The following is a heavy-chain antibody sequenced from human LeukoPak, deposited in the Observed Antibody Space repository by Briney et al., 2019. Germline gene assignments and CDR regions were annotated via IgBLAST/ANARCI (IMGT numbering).Heavy chain of an antibody. CDR1: GGSLSGYY. J-gene: IGHJ6*04. Sequence: SETLSLTCAVYGGSLSGYYWSWIRQPPGKGLEWIGEINHSGSTNYNPSLKSRVTISVDTSKNQFSLKLSSVTAADTAVYYCARLGYSYGSYYYYYGMDVWGKGTTVTVSS. CDR3: ARLGYSYGSYYYYYGMDV. V-gene: IGHV4-34*01. D-gene: IGHD5-18*01. CDR2: INHSGST.